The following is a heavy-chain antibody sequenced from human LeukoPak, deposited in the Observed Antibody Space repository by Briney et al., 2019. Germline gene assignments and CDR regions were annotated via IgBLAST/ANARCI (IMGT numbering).Heavy chain of an antibody. CDR2: INHSGST. CDR1: GGSFSGYY. D-gene: IGHD2-15*01. V-gene: IGHV4-34*01. Sequence: SETLSLTCAVSGGSFSGYYWSWIRQPPGKGLEWIGQINHSGSTNYNPSLKSRVTMSVDTSKNQFSLKVSSVTAADTAVYYCAREVGYYCSGGSCYAGFGYFDYWGQGTLVTVSS. CDR3: AREVGYYCSGGSCYAGFGYFDY. J-gene: IGHJ4*02.